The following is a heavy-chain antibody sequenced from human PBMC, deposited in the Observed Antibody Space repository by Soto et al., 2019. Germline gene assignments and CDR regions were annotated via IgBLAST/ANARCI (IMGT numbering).Heavy chain of an antibody. CDR2: IYYSGST. V-gene: IGHV4-59*01. CDR3: ARTRHYDVLTGYQNWLDP. J-gene: IGHJ5*02. Sequence: SETLSLTCTVSGGSISTYYWNWIRQPPGKGLERIGYIYYSGSTKYNPSLKSRVTMSLDTSRNQFSLNLSSVTAADTAVYYCARTRHYDVLTGYQNWLDPWGQGTVVTAPQ. D-gene: IGHD3-9*01. CDR1: GGSISTYY.